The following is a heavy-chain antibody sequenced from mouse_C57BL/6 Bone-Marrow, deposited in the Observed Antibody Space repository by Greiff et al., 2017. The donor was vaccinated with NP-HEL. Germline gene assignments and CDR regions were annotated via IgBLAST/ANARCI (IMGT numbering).Heavy chain of an antibody. Sequence: VQLQQPGAELVRPGTSVKVSCKASGYAFTNYLIEWVKQRPGQGLEWIGVINPGSGGTNYNEKFKGKATLTADTSSSTAYMQLSSLTSEDAAVYFAARGGIYYNYAWFAYWGQGTLVTVSA. D-gene: IGHD2-4*01. CDR3: ARGGIYYNYAWFAY. V-gene: IGHV1-54*01. CDR1: GYAFTNYL. CDR2: INPGSGGT. J-gene: IGHJ3*01.